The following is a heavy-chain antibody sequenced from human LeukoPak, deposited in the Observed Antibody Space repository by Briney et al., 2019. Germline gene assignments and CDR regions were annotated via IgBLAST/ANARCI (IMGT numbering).Heavy chain of an antibody. CDR1: GFTFSSYT. V-gene: IGHV3-21*01. Sequence: GGSLRLSCAASGFTFSSYTMKWVRQTPGKGLEWVSSISSSSSYIYQADSVKGRFTISRDNAKNSLYLQMNSLRAEDTAVYYCARDSPPYSGSYYAAFDIWGQGTMVTVSS. D-gene: IGHD1-26*01. CDR2: ISSSSSYI. J-gene: IGHJ3*02. CDR3: ARDSPPYSGSYYAAFDI.